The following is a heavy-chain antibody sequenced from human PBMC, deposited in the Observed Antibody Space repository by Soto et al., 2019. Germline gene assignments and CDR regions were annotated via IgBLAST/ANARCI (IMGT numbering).Heavy chain of an antibody. Sequence: PGGSLRLSCAASGFTFSSYAMHWVRQAPGKGLEWVSAITRSGGRPSYADSVQGRFSISRDNPSNTLYLQMNSLRGEDTAVYYCAKARCTTSDCYVPDYWGQGTLVTVSS. D-gene: IGHD2-8*01. J-gene: IGHJ4*02. CDR1: GFTFSSYA. V-gene: IGHV3-23*01. CDR3: AKARCTTSDCYVPDY. CDR2: ITRSGGRP.